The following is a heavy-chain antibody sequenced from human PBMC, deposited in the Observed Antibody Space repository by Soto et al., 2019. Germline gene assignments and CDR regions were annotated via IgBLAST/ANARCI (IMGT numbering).Heavy chain of an antibody. CDR1: GYTFTRYA. J-gene: IGHJ4*02. D-gene: IGHD6-19*01. CDR3: ASDSSGLLGDY. V-gene: IGHV1-3*01. Sequence: GASVKVSCKASGYTFTRYAIQWVRQAPGQRLEWMGWIKAGNGDTKYSENFQGRVTITMDTPASTVFMELSSLRSEDTAVYYCASDSSGLLGDYWGQGTQVTVSS. CDR2: IKAGNGDT.